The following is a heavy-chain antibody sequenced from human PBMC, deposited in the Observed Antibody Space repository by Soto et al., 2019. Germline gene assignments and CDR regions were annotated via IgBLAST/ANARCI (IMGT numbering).Heavy chain of an antibody. Sequence: QVQLQQWGAGLLKPSEALSLTCAVYGGSFSGYYWSWIRQPPGKGLEWIGEMNHSGSTNYNPSLKSRVTISVDTSKNQFSLKLSSVTAADTAVYYCARRRFITMVRGVIFDYWGQGTLVTVSS. CDR3: ARRRFITMVRGVIFDY. D-gene: IGHD3-10*01. J-gene: IGHJ4*02. V-gene: IGHV4-34*01. CDR1: GGSFSGYY. CDR2: MNHSGST.